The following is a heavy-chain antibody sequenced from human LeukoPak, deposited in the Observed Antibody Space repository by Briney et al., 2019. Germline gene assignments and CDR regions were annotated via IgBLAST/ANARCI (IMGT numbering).Heavy chain of an antibody. CDR2: ISGSGGST. D-gene: IGHD3-10*01. Sequence: GGSLRLSCAASGFTVSSYAMSWVRQAPGKGLEWVSAISGSGGSTYYADSVKGRFTISRDNSKNTLYLKMNSLRAEDTAVYYCAKDYHYYGSGSYLTDYWGQGTLVTVSS. CDR1: GFTVSSYA. CDR3: AKDYHYYGSGSYLTDY. J-gene: IGHJ4*02. V-gene: IGHV3-23*01.